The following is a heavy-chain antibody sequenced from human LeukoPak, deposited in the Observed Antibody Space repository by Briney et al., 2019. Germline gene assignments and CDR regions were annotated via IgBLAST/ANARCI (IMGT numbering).Heavy chain of an antibody. CDR3: TRVFDDYGDLWYFDY. CDR1: GFTFGDYA. Sequence: GGSLRLSCTASGFTFGDYAMSWVRQAPGKGLEWVGFIRSKAYGGTTEYAASVKGRFTISRDDSKSIAYLQMNSLKTEDTAVYYCTRVFDDYGDLWYFDYWGQGTLVTVSS. D-gene: IGHD4-17*01. CDR2: IRSKAYGGTT. V-gene: IGHV3-49*04. J-gene: IGHJ4*02.